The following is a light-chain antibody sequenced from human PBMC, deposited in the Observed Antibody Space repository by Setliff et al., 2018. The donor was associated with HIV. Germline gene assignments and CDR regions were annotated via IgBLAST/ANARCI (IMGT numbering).Light chain of an antibody. J-gene: IGLJ3*02. CDR3: SSFTTSKTLE. CDR1: SSDIGAYDF. CDR2: HVT. Sequence: ALTQPASVSGSPGQSITNTCTGTSSDIGAYDFVSWYQQHPGKAPKLMIFHVTKRPSGISDRFSGSKSDNTASLTIPGLQTEDEADYYCSSFTTSKTLEFGGGTKFTVL. V-gene: IGLV2-14*03.